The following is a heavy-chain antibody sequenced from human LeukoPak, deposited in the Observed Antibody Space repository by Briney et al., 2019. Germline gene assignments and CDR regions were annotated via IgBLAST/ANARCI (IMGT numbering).Heavy chain of an antibody. J-gene: IGHJ4*02. D-gene: IGHD2-2*01. V-gene: IGHV3-23*01. CDR1: GFSFSSYI. CDR2: MSGSGGHT. CDR3: AKVRRYCSSTSCYSVTISGGTGFDY. Sequence: PGGSLRLSCAASGFSFSSYIMSWVRQAPGKGLEWVSGMSGSGGHTYYADSVKGRFTISRDNAKNTVYLQMNSLRVEDTAVYYCAKVRRYCSSTSCYSVTISGGTGFDYWGQGTLVTASS.